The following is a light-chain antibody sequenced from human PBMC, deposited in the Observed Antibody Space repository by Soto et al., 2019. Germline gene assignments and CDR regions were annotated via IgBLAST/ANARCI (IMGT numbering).Light chain of an antibody. Sequence: ETVLTQSPATLSLSPGERATLSCRASQSVSRFFAWYQQKPGQAPRLLIYGVSNRATGVPARFSGSGSGTDFTLSISSLEPEDSAVYYCQQRFTRPLTFGGGTKVEIK. J-gene: IGKJ4*01. CDR1: QSVSRF. CDR2: GVS. V-gene: IGKV3-11*01. CDR3: QQRFTRPLT.